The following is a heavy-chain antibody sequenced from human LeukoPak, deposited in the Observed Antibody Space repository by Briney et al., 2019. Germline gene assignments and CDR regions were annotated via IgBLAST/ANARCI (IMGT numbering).Heavy chain of an antibody. V-gene: IGHV4-30-4*08. Sequence: TLSLTCTVSGGSISSGDYYWSWIRQPPGKGLEWIGYIYYSGSTYYNPSLKSRVTISVDTSKNQFSLKLSSVTAADTAVYYCARAHYDFWSDYYYYMDVWGKGTTVTVSS. J-gene: IGHJ6*03. CDR3: ARAHYDFWSDYYYYMDV. CDR1: GGSISSGDYY. D-gene: IGHD3-3*01. CDR2: IYYSGST.